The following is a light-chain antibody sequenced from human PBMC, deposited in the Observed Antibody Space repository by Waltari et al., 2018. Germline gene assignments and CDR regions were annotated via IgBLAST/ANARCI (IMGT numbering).Light chain of an antibody. Sequence: DIVMTQSPDSLAVSLGERATINCKSSQSVLYSSNNKNYLAWYQQKPGQPPKLLIYWASIRESGVPDRISGSGSGTDFTLTISSLQAEDVAVYSCQQYYTTPPTFGGGTKVEIK. CDR2: WAS. CDR3: QQYYTTPPT. CDR1: QSVLYSSNNKNY. V-gene: IGKV4-1*01. J-gene: IGKJ4*01.